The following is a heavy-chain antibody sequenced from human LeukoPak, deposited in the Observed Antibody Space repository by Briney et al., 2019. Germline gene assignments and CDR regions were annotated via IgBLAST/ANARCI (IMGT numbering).Heavy chain of an antibody. CDR1: GESFSGHY. J-gene: IGHJ5*02. CDR2: ISHSGST. D-gene: IGHD3-16*02. Sequence: PSETLSLTCDVYGESFSGHYWSWIRQPPGKGLEWIGEISHSGSTNYNPSLKSRVTISVDTSKNQFSLKLSSVSAADTAVYYCARGGGHYQNWFDPWGQGTLVTVSS. CDR3: ARGGGHYQNWFDP. V-gene: IGHV4-34*01.